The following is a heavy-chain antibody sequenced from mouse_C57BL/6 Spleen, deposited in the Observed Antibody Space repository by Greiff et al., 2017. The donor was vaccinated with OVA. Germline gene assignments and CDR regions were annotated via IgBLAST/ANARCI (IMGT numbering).Heavy chain of an antibody. CDR2: IDPSDSYT. V-gene: IGHV1-59*01. CDR3: ARRYSKAWFAY. D-gene: IGHD2-5*01. CDR1: GYTFTSYW. J-gene: IGHJ3*01. Sequence: QVQLQQPGAELVRPGTSVKLSCKASGYTFTSYWMHWLKQRPGQGLEWIGVIDPSDSYTNYNQKFKGKATLTVDTSSSTAYMQLSSLTSEDSAVYYCARRYSKAWFAYWGQGTLVTVSA.